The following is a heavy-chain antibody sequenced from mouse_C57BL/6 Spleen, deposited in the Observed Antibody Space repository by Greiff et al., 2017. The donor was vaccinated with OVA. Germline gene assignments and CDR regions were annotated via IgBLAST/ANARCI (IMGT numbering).Heavy chain of an antibody. Sequence: EVQRVESGPGLVKPSQSLSLTCSVTGYSITSGYYWNWIRQFPGNKLEWMGYISYDGSNNYNPSLKNRISITRDTSKNQFFLKLNSVTTEDTATYYCARASYNGAMDYWGQGTSVTVSS. J-gene: IGHJ4*01. CDR2: ISYDGSN. CDR3: ARASYNGAMDY. D-gene: IGHD6-1*01. CDR1: GYSITSGYY. V-gene: IGHV3-6*01.